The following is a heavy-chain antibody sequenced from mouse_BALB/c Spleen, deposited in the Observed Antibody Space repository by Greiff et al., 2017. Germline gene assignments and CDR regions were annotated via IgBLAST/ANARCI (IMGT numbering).Heavy chain of an antibody. Sequence: VKLMESGAELMKPGASVKISCKATGYTFSSYWIEWVKQRPGHGLEWIGEILPGSGSTNYNEKFKGKATFTADTSSNTAYMQLSSLTSEDSAVYYCARGDYDYDYYAMDYWGQGTSVTVSS. CDR3: ARGDYDYDYYAMDY. CDR2: ILPGSGST. CDR1: GYTFSSYW. V-gene: IGHV1-9*01. J-gene: IGHJ4*01. D-gene: IGHD2-4*01.